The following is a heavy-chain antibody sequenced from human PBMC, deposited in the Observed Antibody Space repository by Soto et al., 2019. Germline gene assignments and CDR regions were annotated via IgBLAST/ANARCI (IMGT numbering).Heavy chain of an antibody. CDR2: IYYSGST. V-gene: IGHV4-31*03. J-gene: IGHJ3*02. D-gene: IGHD2-2*01. CDR3: AREERGSSTPGGAFDI. CDR1: GGSISSGGYY. Sequence: QVQLQESGPGLVKPSQTLSLTCTVSGGSISSGGYYWSWIRQHPGKGLEWIGYIYYSGSTYYNPSLKSRVTKSVDTSKNQFSLKLSSVTAADTAVYYCAREERGSSTPGGAFDIGGQGTMVTVSS.